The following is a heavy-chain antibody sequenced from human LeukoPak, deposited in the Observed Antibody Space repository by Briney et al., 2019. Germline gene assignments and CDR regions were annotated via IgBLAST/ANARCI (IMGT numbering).Heavy chain of an antibody. CDR2: IIPIFGTA. Sequence: SVKLSCKASGGTLSSYAISWVRQAPGQGLEWMGGIIPIFGTANYAQKFQGRVTITADESTSTAYMELSSLRSEDTAVYYCASKHDSSGYTLGGWGQGTLVTVSS. CDR3: ASKHDSSGYTLGG. V-gene: IGHV1-69*13. D-gene: IGHD3-22*01. CDR1: GGTLSSYA. J-gene: IGHJ4*02.